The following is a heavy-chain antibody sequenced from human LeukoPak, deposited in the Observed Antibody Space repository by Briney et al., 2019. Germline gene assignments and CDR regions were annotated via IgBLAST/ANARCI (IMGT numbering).Heavy chain of an antibody. CDR1: GGSFSGYY. J-gene: IGHJ5*02. Sequence: SETLSLTCAVYGGSFSGYYWSWIRQPPGKGLEWIGEINHSGSTNYNPSHKSRVTISVDTSKNQFSLKLSSVTAADTAVYYCARGARIVVVPAAKFNWFDPWGQGTLVTVSS. CDR2: INHSGST. D-gene: IGHD2-2*01. V-gene: IGHV4-34*01. CDR3: ARGARIVVVPAAKFNWFDP.